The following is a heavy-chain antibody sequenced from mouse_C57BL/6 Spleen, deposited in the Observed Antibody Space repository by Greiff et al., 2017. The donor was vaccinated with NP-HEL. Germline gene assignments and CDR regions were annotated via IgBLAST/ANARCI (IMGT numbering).Heavy chain of an antibody. CDR2: IYPGDGDT. CDR3: ARRGTAGYFDV. V-gene: IGHV1-82*01. D-gene: IGHD3-3*01. J-gene: IGHJ1*03. CDR1: GYAFSSSW. Sequence: QVQLKQSGPELVKPGASVKISCKASGYAFSSSWMNWVKQRPGKGLEWIGRIYPGDGDTNYNGKFKGKATLTADKSSSTAYMQLSSLTSEDSAVYFCARRGTAGYFDVWGTGTTVTVSS.